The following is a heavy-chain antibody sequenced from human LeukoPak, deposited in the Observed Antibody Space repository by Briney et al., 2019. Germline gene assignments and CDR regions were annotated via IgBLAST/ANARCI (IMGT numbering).Heavy chain of an antibody. CDR2: VYSGGGT. D-gene: IGHD6-19*01. Sequence: PGGSLRLSCAASGLTFSAAWMNWVRQAPGKGLEWVSVVYSGGGTYYADSVKGRFTISRDNSKNTLYLQMNSLRAEDTAVYYCAREGNGMGWYRDDYYYGMDVWGQGTMVTVSS. J-gene: IGHJ6*02. CDR1: GLTFSAAW. V-gene: IGHV3-53*01. CDR3: AREGNGMGWYRDDYYYGMDV.